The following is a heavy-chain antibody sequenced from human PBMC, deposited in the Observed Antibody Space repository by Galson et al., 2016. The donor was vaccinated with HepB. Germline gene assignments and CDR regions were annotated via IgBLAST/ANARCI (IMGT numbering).Heavy chain of an antibody. Sequence: SVKVSCKASGYAFTNYPINWVRQAPGQGLEWMGWINTNTGNPTYAQVFTGRFVFSLDTSVSTAYLQISSLKAEDTAVYYCARGQNVRTTVTTGYWGQGTLVAVSS. V-gene: IGHV7-4-1*02. CDR1: GYAFTNYP. CDR2: INTNTGNP. CDR3: ARGQNVRTTVTTGY. J-gene: IGHJ4*02. D-gene: IGHD4-17*01.